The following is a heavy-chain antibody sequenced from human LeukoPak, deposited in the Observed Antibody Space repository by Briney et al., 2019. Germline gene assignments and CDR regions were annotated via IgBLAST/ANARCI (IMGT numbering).Heavy chain of an antibody. D-gene: IGHD3-10*01. CDR3: AREGWELLVFHYYMDV. CDR1: GFTFSGYA. Sequence: NSGGSLRLSCAASGFTFSGYAMTWVRQAAGKGLEWVSSISSSGNYIFYADSVKGRFTISRDNAKNSLCLQMNSLRAEDTAVYYCAREGWELLVFHYYMDVWGKGTTVTVSS. V-gene: IGHV3-21*01. CDR2: ISSSGNYI. J-gene: IGHJ6*03.